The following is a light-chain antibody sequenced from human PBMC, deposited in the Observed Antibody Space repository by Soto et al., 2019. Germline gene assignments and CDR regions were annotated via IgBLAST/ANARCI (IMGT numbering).Light chain of an antibody. J-gene: IGLJ2*01. Sequence: QSVLTQPPSASGSPGQSVTISCTGTSSDVGGYNYVSWYQQHPGKAPKLMIYEVSNRPSGVPDRVSGSKSGNTASLTVSGLQAEDEADYYCSSYAGSNNLVFGGGTKLTVL. CDR3: SSYAGSNNLV. CDR2: EVS. V-gene: IGLV2-8*01. CDR1: SSDVGGYNY.